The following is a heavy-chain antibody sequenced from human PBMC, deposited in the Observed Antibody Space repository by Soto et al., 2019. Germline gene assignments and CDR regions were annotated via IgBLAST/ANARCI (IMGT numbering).Heavy chain of an antibody. D-gene: IGHD3-3*01. V-gene: IGHV4-31*03. J-gene: IGHJ5*02. CDR2: IYYSGST. CDR1: GGSISSGDYY. CDR3: ARWWSGSRQGFDP. Sequence: QVQLQESGPGLVKPSQTLSLTCTVSGGSISSGDYYWSWIRQHPGKGLEWIGYIYYSGSTYYNSSHKSRVTISVDTSKNQFSLKLSSVTAADTAVYYCARWWSGSRQGFDPWGQGTLVTVSS.